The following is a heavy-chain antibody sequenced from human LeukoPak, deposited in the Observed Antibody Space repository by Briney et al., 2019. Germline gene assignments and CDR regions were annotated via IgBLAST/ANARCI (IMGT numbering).Heavy chain of an antibody. Sequence: PGGSLRLSCTASGFTFSSYTMNWFRQAPGKGLEWVGFIRGKGYDGTTEYAASVKGRFTISRDDSKSIAYLQMNSLKTEDTAVYYCTRGSVSYYWGQGTLVTVSS. CDR1: GFTFSSYT. V-gene: IGHV3-49*03. CDR2: IRGKGYDGTT. J-gene: IGHJ4*02. CDR3: TRGSVSYY. D-gene: IGHD2-15*01.